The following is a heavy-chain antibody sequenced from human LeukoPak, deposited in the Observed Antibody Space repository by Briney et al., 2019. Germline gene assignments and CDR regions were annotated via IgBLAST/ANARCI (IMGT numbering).Heavy chain of an antibody. J-gene: IGHJ5*02. Sequence: ASVKVSCKASGGTFSSYAISWVRQAPGQGLEWMGGIIPIFGTANYAQKFQGRVTITADESTSTAYMELSSLRSEDTAVYYCAREVHSSSWYLTEWFDPWGQGTLVTVSS. CDR3: AREVHSSSWYLTEWFDP. V-gene: IGHV1-69*13. CDR2: IIPIFGTA. D-gene: IGHD6-13*01. CDR1: GGTFSSYA.